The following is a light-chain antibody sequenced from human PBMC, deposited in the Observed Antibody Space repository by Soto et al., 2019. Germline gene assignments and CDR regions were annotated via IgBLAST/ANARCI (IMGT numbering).Light chain of an antibody. J-gene: IGKJ2*01. CDR1: HSITNW. Sequence: DIQMTQSPSTLFASVGDRVTITCRASHSITNWLAWYQQKPGKAPKVLIYDVSTLGSGVPSRFSGSGSGTEFTLTISSLQPDDFATYYCQPYNNNFGQGTKVEIK. CDR2: DVS. CDR3: QPYNNN. V-gene: IGKV1-5*01.